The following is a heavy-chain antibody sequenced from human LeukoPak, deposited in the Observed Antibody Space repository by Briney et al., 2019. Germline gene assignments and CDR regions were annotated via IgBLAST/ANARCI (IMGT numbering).Heavy chain of an antibody. V-gene: IGHV4-4*07. CDR3: AREPGFDSSGYLDWFDP. D-gene: IGHD3-22*01. CDR1: GGSISSYY. Sequence: WETLSLTCTVSGGSISSYYWSWIRQPAGKGLEWIGRIYTSGSTNYNPSLKSRVTMSVDTSKNQFSLKLSSVTAADTAVYYCAREPGFDSSGYLDWFDPWGQGTLVTVSS. CDR2: IYTSGST. J-gene: IGHJ5*02.